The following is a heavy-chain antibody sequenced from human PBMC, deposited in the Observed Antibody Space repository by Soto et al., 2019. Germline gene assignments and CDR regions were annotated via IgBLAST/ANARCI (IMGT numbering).Heavy chain of an antibody. J-gene: IGHJ6*02. CDR1: GLTFSTSG. Sequence: GSLRLSCADSGLTFSTSGMHWVRQAPGKGLEWVAVISYDGSNKYYRDSVKGRFTISRDNSKNTLYLQMNSLRLEDTAVYYCAKVARTPAMVTPPSLFGLGGWGQGTTVTVSS. D-gene: IGHD5-18*01. CDR3: AKVARTPAMVTPPSLFGLGG. CDR2: ISYDGSNK. V-gene: IGHV3-30*18.